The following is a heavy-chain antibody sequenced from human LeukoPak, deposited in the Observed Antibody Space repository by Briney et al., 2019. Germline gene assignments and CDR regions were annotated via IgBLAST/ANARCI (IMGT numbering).Heavy chain of an antibody. V-gene: IGHV3-30*02. J-gene: IGHJ4*02. CDR1: GFVFSNYG. CDR2: VRYDESNE. Sequence: PGGSLSLSCPASGFVFSNYGMHWVRQAPGKGLEWVACVRYDESNEYYADSVKGRFTISRDNSRNTLFLQMNSLRAEDTGVYSCAKDSNSGYVSVGPDYWGLGTLVTVSS. D-gene: IGHD5-12*01. CDR3: AKDSNSGYVSVGPDY.